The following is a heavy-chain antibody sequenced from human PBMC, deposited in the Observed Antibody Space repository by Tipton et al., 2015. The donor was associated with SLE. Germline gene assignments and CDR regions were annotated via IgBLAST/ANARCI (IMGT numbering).Heavy chain of an antibody. D-gene: IGHD3-3*01. CDR3: AKDLTIFTYYYYMDV. V-gene: IGHV3-30*18. CDR1: GFTFSSYG. J-gene: IGHJ6*03. Sequence: SLRLSCAASGFTFSSYGMHWVRQAPGKGLEWVAVISYDGSNKYYADSVKGRFTISRDNSKNTLYLQMNSLRAEDTAVYYCAKDLTIFTYYYYMDVWGKGTTVTVSS. CDR2: ISYDGSNK.